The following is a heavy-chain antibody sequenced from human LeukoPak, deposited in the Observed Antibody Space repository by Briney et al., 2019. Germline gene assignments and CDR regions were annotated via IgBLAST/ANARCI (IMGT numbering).Heavy chain of an antibody. Sequence: ASVKVSCKASGYTFTGYYMHWVRQAPGQGLEWMGWISPNSGGTNYAQKFQGRVTMTRDTSISTAYMELSRLRSDDTAVYYCARVEVGLNIPFDYWGQGTLVTVSS. CDR3: ARVEVGLNIPFDY. CDR2: ISPNSGGT. J-gene: IGHJ4*02. CDR1: GYTFTGYY. V-gene: IGHV1-2*02. D-gene: IGHD2-21*01.